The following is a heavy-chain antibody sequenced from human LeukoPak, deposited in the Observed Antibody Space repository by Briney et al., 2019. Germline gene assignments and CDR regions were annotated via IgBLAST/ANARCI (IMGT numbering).Heavy chain of an antibody. D-gene: IGHD1-26*01. CDR2: IYYSGST. Sequence: SETLSLTCTVSGGSISSYYWSWIRQPPGKGLEWIGYIYYSGSTNYNPSLKSRVTISVDTSKNQFSLKLSSVTAVDTAVYYCARGPVGGATYYDGDAFDIWGQGTMVTVSS. J-gene: IGHJ3*02. CDR3: ARGPVGGATYYDGDAFDI. V-gene: IGHV4-59*01. CDR1: GGSISSYY.